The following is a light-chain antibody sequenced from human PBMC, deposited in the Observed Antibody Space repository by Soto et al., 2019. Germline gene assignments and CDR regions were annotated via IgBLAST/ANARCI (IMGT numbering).Light chain of an antibody. CDR1: QSVSSNF. J-gene: IGKJ4*01. CDR2: GAS. CDR3: QQYGSSPLT. Sequence: EIVLTQSPGTLSLSPGERATLSCRASQSVSSNFLAWYHQKPGQAPRLLIHGASNRATGTPDRFSGSGSGTDFTLTISRLEPEDFAVYYCQQYGSSPLTFGGGTKVEIK. V-gene: IGKV3-20*01.